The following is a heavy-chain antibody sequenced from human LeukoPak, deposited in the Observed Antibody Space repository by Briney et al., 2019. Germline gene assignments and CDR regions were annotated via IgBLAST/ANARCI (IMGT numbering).Heavy chain of an antibody. D-gene: IGHD6-25*01. J-gene: IGHJ6*02. CDR1: GGSISSGGYY. CDR2: IYYSGST. V-gene: IGHV4-31*03. CDR3: ARGGAANYYYYYGMDV. Sequence: SQTLSLTCTVSGGSISSGGYYWSWIRQHPGKGLEWIGYIYYSGSTYYNPSLKSRVTISVDTSKNQFSLKLSSVTAADTAVYYCARGGAANYYYYYGMDVWGQGTTVTVSS.